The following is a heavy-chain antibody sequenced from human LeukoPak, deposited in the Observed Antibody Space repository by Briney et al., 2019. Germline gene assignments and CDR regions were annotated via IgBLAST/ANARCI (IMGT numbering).Heavy chain of an antibody. J-gene: IGHJ4*02. Sequence: ASVKVSCKASGYTFTSYGISWVRQAPGQGLEWMGWIGAYNGNTNYAQKLQGSVTMTTDTSTSTAYMELRSLRSDDTAVYYCARADLLRYFDWFYYFDYWGQGTLVTVSS. D-gene: IGHD3-9*01. V-gene: IGHV1-18*01. CDR3: ARADLLRYFDWFYYFDY. CDR2: IGAYNGNT. CDR1: GYTFTSYG.